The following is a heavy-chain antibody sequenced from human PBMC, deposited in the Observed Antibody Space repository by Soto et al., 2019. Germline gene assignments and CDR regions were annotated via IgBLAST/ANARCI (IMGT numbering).Heavy chain of an antibody. CDR3: VSWMSAHLDY. J-gene: IGHJ4*02. CDR2: IDSRTPNT. CDR1: VFAFSNYA. Sequence: PWGSLRLACASSVFAFSNYAMNWVRQAPGKGLDWVSTIDSRTPNTHYADSVEGRFTISRDNSRKTVDLQMNSLRAEDTALYYCVSWMSAHLDYWGRGTMVTVSS. D-gene: IGHD2-2*03. V-gene: IGHV3-23*01.